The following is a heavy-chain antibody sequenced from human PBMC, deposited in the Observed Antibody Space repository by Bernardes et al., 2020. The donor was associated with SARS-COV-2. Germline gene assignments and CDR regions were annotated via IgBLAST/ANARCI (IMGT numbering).Heavy chain of an antibody. CDR2: IYYSGHS. CDR1: GGSVNSGSYS. D-gene: IGHD2-8*01. V-gene: IGHV4-61*01. J-gene: IGHJ5*02. CDR3: ARVAFMGYCSNGVCFDGWFDP. Sequence: SLTCTVSGGSVNSGSYSWSWIRQPPGKGLEWIGDIYYSGHSDYNPSLKSRVTISLDTSKNQFSLRLSSVTAADTALYYCARVAFMGYCSNGVCFDGWFDPWGQGTLVTVSS.